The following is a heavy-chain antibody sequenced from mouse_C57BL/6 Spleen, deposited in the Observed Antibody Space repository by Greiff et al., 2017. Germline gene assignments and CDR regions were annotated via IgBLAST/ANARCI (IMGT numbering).Heavy chain of an antibody. D-gene: IGHD1-1*01. Sequence: QVQLQQSGTELVKPGASVKLSCKASGYTFTSYWMHWVKQRPGQGLEWIGNINPSNGGTNYNEKFKSKATLTVDKSSSTAYMQLSSLTSEDSAVYYCARRGLYGSSLYYAMDYWGQGTSVTVSS. CDR3: ARRGLYGSSLYYAMDY. J-gene: IGHJ4*01. CDR2: INPSNGGT. V-gene: IGHV1-53*01. CDR1: GYTFTSYW.